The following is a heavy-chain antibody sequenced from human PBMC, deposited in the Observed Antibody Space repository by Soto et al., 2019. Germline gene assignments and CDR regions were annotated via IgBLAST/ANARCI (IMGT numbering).Heavy chain of an antibody. J-gene: IGHJ6*02. CDR1: GFTFSSYW. CDR3: ARDYRWYSDYYYYGMDV. CDR2: ISSSGSTI. V-gene: IGHV3-48*04. D-gene: IGHD6-13*01. Sequence: GGSLRLSCAASGFTFSSYWMNWVRQAPGKGLEWVSYISSSGSTIYYADSVKGRFTISRDNAKNSLYLQMNSLRAEDTAVYYCARDYRWYSDYYYYGMDVWGQGTTVTVSS.